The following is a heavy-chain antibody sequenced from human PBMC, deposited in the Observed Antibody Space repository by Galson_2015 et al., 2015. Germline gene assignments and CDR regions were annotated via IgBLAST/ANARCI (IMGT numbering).Heavy chain of an antibody. Sequence: SLRLSCAASGFTFSSYSMNWVRQAPGKGLEWVSYISSSSSTIYYADSVKGRFTISRDNAKNSLYLQMNSLRDEDTAVYYCEVYNWNAWDAFDIWGQGTMVTVSS. CDR1: GFTFSSYS. CDR3: EVYNWNAWDAFDI. J-gene: IGHJ3*02. D-gene: IGHD1-1*01. V-gene: IGHV3-48*02. CDR2: ISSSSSTI.